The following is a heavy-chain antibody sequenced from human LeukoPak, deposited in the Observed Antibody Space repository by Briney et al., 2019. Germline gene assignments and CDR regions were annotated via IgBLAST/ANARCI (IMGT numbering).Heavy chain of an antibody. CDR1: GYTFTGYY. Sequence: ASVKVSCKTSGYTFTGYYIHWVRQAPGQGLEWMGLVNPSSGGTHYAQKFQGRVTMTRDTSISTAYMELSSLRSDDTGVYYCARDFSGSYDSWGRGTLVTVSS. J-gene: IGHJ4*02. CDR2: VNPSSGGT. CDR3: ARDFSGSYDS. D-gene: IGHD1-26*01. V-gene: IGHV1-2*02.